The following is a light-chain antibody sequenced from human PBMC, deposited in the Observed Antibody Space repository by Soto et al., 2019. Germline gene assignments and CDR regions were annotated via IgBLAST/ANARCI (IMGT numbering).Light chain of an antibody. CDR3: QQYDSSPLT. CDR2: GAS. Sequence: EIVMTQSPATLAVSPGDRATLSFRASQSVSSYLAWYQQKPGQAPRILCSGASSRATGIPDRFSGSGSGTVFTLTISRLEPEDFEIYYCQQYDSSPLTFGQGTKVDIK. J-gene: IGKJ1*01. V-gene: IGKV3-20*01. CDR1: QSVSSY.